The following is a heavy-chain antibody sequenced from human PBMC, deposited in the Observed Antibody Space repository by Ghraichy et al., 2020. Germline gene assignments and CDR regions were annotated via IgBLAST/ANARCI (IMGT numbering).Heavy chain of an antibody. V-gene: IGHV3-30*18. CDR1: GLTFSVYGLTFSNYG. D-gene: IGHD2-8*01. CDR2: ISFDGNYI. Sequence: GGSLRLSCAASGLTFSVYGLTFSNYGMHWVRQAPGKGLEWVAVISFDGNYIYYADSVKGRFTISRDDSKDTLYLQMNSLRTEDTAVYYCAKEAEGCTRADCHDYYHYGMDVWGRGTTVTVSS. CDR3: AKEAEGCTRADCHDYYHYGMDV. J-gene: IGHJ6*02.